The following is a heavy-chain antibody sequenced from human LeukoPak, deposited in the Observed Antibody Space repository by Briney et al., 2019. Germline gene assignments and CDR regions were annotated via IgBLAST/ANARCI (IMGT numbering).Heavy chain of an antibody. J-gene: IGHJ5*02. Sequence: SETLSLTCTVSGASISSSYYYCGLIRHPPGTGLERIGTIYYSRSTYYNPSPKSRVTIAVDTSKNQFSLKLSSVTAADTAVYYCARHQAYYDSSGTWGQGTLVTVSS. D-gene: IGHD3-22*01. CDR1: GASISSSYYY. CDR3: ARHQAYYDSSGT. V-gene: IGHV4-39*01. CDR2: IYYSRST.